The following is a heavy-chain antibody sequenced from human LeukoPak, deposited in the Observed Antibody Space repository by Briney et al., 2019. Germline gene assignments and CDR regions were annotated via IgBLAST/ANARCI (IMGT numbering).Heavy chain of an antibody. CDR3: ARDLGYCSSTSCYESHYYYGMDV. V-gene: IGHV3-30-3*01. CDR2: ISYDGSNK. CDR1: GFTFSSYA. J-gene: IGHJ6*02. D-gene: IGHD2-2*01. Sequence: GRSLRLSCAASGFTFSSYAMHWVRQAPGKGLEWVAVISYDGSNKYYADSVKGRFTISRDNSKNTLYLQMNSLRAEDTAVYYCARDLGYCSSTSCYESHYYYGMDVWGQGTTVTVSS.